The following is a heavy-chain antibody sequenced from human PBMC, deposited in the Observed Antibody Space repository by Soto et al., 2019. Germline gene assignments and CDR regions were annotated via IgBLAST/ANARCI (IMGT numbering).Heavy chain of an antibody. V-gene: IGHV1-18*01. CDR1: GYTFTSYG. D-gene: IGHD5-12*01. CDR3: ARKDIVAYDAFDI. J-gene: IGHJ3*02. CDR2: ISAYNGNT. Sequence: GESLKISCKASGYTFTSYGISWVRQAPGQGVEWMGWISAYNGNTNYAQKLQGRVTMTTDTSTSTAYMELRSLRSDDTAVYYCARKDIVAYDAFDIWGQGTMVTVSS.